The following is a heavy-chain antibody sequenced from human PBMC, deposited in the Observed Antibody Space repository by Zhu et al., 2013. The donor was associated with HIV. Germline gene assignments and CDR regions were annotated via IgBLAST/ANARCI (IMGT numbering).Heavy chain of an antibody. Sequence: VKKPGASVRVSCETSGYRFTAYNVAWVRQAPGQALEWMGWMSAVNGNTKYAQKSQGRVTMTTDISTSTAYMELRSLRSDDTAVYYCARGRYYYDHNGYYHEYFQLWGQGTLVTVSS. D-gene: IGHD3-22*01. CDR2: MSAVNGNT. CDR3: ARGRYYYDHNGYYHEYFQL. V-gene: IGHV1-18*04. CDR1: GYRFTAYN. J-gene: IGHJ1*01.